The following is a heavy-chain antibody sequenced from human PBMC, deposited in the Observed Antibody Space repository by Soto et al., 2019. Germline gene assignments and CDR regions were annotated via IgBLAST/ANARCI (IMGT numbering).Heavy chain of an antibody. CDR2: IYYSGST. V-gene: IGHV4-39*01. CDR3: AIHRPFYDTSRSPGYAVDI. J-gene: IGHJ3*02. D-gene: IGHD3-22*01. CDR1: GGPINSSSYY. Sequence: SETLSLTCTVSGGPINSSSYYWGWIRQPPGKGLEWIGRIYYSGSTYYNPSLKSRVTISVDTSKNQFSLKLSSVTAADTAVYYWAIHRPFYDTSRSPGYAVDIRGQARVVTVS.